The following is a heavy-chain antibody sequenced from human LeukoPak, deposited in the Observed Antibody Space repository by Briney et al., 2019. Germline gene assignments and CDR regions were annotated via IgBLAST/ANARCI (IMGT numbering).Heavy chain of an antibody. Sequence: SETLSLTCTVSGSSISSGYYWDWIRQPPGKGLEWIGSLYHSGNTYYNPSLKSRVTISVDTSKNQFSLKLSSVTAADTAVYYCARSCPGYSYGLGDYYYYMDVWGKGTTVTVSS. V-gene: IGHV4-38-2*02. J-gene: IGHJ6*03. CDR3: ARSCPGYSYGLGDYYYYMDV. CDR2: LYHSGNT. D-gene: IGHD5-18*01. CDR1: GSSISSGYY.